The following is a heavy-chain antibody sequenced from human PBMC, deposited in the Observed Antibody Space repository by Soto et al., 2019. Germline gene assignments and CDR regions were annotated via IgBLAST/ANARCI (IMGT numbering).Heavy chain of an antibody. J-gene: IGHJ4*02. V-gene: IGHV4-30-2*01. CDR1: GGSISSGAYS. Sequence: SETLSLTCAVSGGSISSGAYSWSWIRQPPGKGLEWIGYIYHSGITYYNSSLKSRVTISVDRSKNQFSLKLSSVTAADTAVYYCARRSTNYFDYWGQGTLVTVSS. CDR3: ARRSTNYFDY. CDR2: IYHSGIT.